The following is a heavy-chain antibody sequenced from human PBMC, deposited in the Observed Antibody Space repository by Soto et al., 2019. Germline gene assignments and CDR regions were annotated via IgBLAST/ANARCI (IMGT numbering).Heavy chain of an antibody. J-gene: IGHJ6*02. CDR1: GFTFSSYA. V-gene: IGHV3-23*01. D-gene: IGHD6-6*01. Sequence: GGSLRLSCAASGFTFSSYAMSWVRQAPGKGLEWVSAISGSGGSTYYADSVKGRFTISRDNSKNTLYLQMNSLRAEDTAVYYCAKGIAARTYYYYGMDVWGQGTTVTVSS. CDR2: ISGSGGST. CDR3: AKGIAARTYYYYGMDV.